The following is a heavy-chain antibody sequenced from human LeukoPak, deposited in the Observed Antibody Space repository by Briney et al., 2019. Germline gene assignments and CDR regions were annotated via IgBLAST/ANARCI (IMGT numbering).Heavy chain of an antibody. CDR1: GFTFSDYY. D-gene: IGHD5-18*01. V-gene: IGHV3-7*01. CDR2: IKKDGSEK. Sequence: GGSLRLSCAASGFTFSDYYMSWVRQAPGKGLEWVANIKKDGSEKYYVDSVKGRFTITRDNAKTSLYLQMNSLRAEDTAVYYCARDLSGVTGYTYGRGIDYWGQGTLVTVSS. J-gene: IGHJ4*02. CDR3: ARDLSGVTGYTYGRGIDY.